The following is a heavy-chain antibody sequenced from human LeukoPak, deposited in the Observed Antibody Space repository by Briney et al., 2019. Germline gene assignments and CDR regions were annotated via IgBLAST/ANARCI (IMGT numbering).Heavy chain of an antibody. V-gene: IGHV1-69*06. CDR1: GYTFSGYD. CDR3: ARVGVSGYCSGGSCRATDY. CDR2: IIPIFGTA. D-gene: IGHD2-15*01. Sequence: SVKVSCKASGYTFSGYDMHWVRQAPGQGLEWMGGIIPIFGTANYAQKFQGRVTITADKSTSTAYMELSSLRSEDTAVYYCARVGVSGYCSGGSCRATDYWGQGTLVTVSS. J-gene: IGHJ4*02.